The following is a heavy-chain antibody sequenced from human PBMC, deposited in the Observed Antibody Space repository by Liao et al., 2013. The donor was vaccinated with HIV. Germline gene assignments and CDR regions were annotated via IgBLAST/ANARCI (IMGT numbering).Heavy chain of an antibody. V-gene: IGHV4-59*01. Sequence: QVQLQESGSGLVKPSETLSLTCTVSGGSISDYYWSWIRQPPGKGLEWIGYIYYSGSTHYNPFLMSRVTISLDTSKNQFSLRLSSVTAADTAVYYCARADSSTWGPSFDYWGQGTLVTVSS. D-gene: IGHD6-13*01. J-gene: IGHJ4*02. CDR1: GGSISDYY. CDR2: IYYSGST. CDR3: ARADSSTWGPSFDY.